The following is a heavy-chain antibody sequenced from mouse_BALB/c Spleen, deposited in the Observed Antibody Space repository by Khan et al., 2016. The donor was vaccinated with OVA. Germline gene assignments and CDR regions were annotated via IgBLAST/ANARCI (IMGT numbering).Heavy chain of an antibody. CDR2: IWAGGST. V-gene: IGHV2-9*02. D-gene: IGHD1-1*01. CDR3: ARDTTVESYWYFDV. Sequence: QMQLKESGPGLVAPSQSLSITCTVSGFSLTSYGVHWVRQPPGKGLEWLGVIWAGGSTNYNSALLSRLSISKDNSKSQVFLKMNSLQTDDTAMYYCARDTTVESYWYFDVWGAVTTVTVSS. J-gene: IGHJ1*01. CDR1: GFSLTSYG.